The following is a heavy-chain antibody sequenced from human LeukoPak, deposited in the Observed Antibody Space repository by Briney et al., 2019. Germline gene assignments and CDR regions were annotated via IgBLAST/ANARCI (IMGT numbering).Heavy chain of an antibody. V-gene: IGHV4-61*01. Sequence: SETLSHICTVSGGSVCSSICYWSWIRQPPGKGLEWVGFFSYNVHSDYNPSLKSRVTISVDTSKTQFSLRLSSVTAADTGIYYCARVPAAGTGPDYWGQGTLVTVSS. J-gene: IGHJ4*02. CDR3: ARVPAAGTGPDY. D-gene: IGHD6-13*01. CDR2: FSYNVHS. CDR1: GGSVCSSICY.